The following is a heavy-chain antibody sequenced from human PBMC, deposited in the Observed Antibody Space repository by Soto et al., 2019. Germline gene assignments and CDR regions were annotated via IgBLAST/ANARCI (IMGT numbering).Heavy chain of an antibody. V-gene: IGHV1-69*01. CDR1: GGTFSSYA. CDR2: IIPIFGTA. D-gene: IGHD2-2*01. Sequence: QVQLVQSGAEVKKPGSSVKVSCKASGGTFSSYAISWVRQAPGQGLEWMGGIIPIFGTANYAQKFQGRVTITADESTSTAYMELSSLRSEDTAVYYCARVRRYCSSTSCYGPSYYYYGMGVWGQGTTVTVSS. J-gene: IGHJ6*02. CDR3: ARVRRYCSSTSCYGPSYYYYGMGV.